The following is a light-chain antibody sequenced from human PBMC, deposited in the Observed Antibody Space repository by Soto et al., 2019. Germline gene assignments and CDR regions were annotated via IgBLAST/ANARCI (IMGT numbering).Light chain of an antibody. CDR2: YDS. CDR3: QLWDSSSDHQNV. Sequence: SYDLTQPPSVSVAPGKTATITCGGNNFGSKSVHWYQQKPGQAPVLVIYYDSDRPSGIPERFSGSNSGNTATLTITRVEAGDEADYYCQLWDSSSDHQNVFGTGTKLTVL. J-gene: IGLJ1*01. CDR1: NFGSKS. V-gene: IGLV3-21*04.